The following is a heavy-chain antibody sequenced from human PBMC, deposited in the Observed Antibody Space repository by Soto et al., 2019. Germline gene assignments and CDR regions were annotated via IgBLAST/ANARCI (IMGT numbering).Heavy chain of an antibody. V-gene: IGHV6-1*01. CDR2: TYYRSKWYN. J-gene: IGHJ4*02. CDR1: GDSVSSNSAA. CDR3: ARIKSGRFGENLPFDY. D-gene: IGHD3-10*01. Sequence: SQTLSLTCAISGDSVSSNSAAWNWIRQSPSRGLEWLGRTYYRSKWYNDYAVSVKSRITINPDTSQNQFSLQLNSVTPEDTAVYYCARIKSGRFGENLPFDYWGQGTLVTVSS.